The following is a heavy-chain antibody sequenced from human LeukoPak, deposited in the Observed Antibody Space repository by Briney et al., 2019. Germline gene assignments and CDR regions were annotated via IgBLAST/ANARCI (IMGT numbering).Heavy chain of an antibody. CDR2: IYSGGST. CDR1: GFTVSNNY. V-gene: IGHV3-53*01. J-gene: IGHJ6*03. Sequence: GGSLRLSCAASGFTVSNNYMTWVRQAPGKGPEWVSVIYSGGSTYYADSVKGRFTISRDNSKNTLYLQMNSLRAEDTAVYYCVKGTVVTLGFYYYMDVWGKGTTVTVS. D-gene: IGHD4-23*01. CDR3: VKGTVVTLGFYYYMDV.